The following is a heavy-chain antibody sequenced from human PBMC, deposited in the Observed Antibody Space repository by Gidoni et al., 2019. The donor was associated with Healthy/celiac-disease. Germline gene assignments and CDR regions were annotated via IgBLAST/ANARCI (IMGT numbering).Heavy chain of an antibody. D-gene: IGHD3-9*01. V-gene: IGHV3-21*01. CDR2: ISSSSSYI. J-gene: IGHJ5*02. CDR3: ARDYERWLDYDILTGYQNWFDP. CDR1: GFTFSSYS. Sequence: EVQLVESGGGLVKPGGSLRLSCAASGFTFSSYSMNWVRQAPGKGLEWVSSISSSSSYIYYADSVKGRFTISRDNAKNSLYLQMNSLRAEDTAVYYCARDYERWLDYDILTGYQNWFDPWGQGTLVTVSS.